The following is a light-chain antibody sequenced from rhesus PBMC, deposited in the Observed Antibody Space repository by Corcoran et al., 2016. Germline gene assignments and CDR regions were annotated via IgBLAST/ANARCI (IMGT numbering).Light chain of an antibody. CDR1: ENVNNY. Sequence: DIQMTQSPSSLSASVGDRVTITCRASENVNNYLNWYQQKPGKTPKLLIYKASTLQRGVPSRFSGSGSGTDFTLTISSLQSEDFATYYCQQYSSRPLTFGGGTKVELK. CDR3: QQYSSRPLT. V-gene: IGKV1-74*01. CDR2: KAS. J-gene: IGKJ4*01.